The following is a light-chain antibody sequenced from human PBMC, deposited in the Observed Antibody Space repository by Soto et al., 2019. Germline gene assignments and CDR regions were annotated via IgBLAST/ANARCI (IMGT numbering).Light chain of an antibody. Sequence: QSVLTQPASVSESPGQTITISCTGTSNDIGSYNLVSWYQQHPGKAPKLMIYEVSKRPSGVSNRFSGSKSGNTASLTISGLQAEDEADYYCCSYAGSSTPLIFGTGTKVTVL. CDR3: CSYAGSSTPLI. V-gene: IGLV2-23*02. CDR1: SNDIGSYNL. J-gene: IGLJ1*01. CDR2: EVS.